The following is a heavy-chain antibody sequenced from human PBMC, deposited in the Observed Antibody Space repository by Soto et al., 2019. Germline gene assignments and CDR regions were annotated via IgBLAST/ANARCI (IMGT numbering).Heavy chain of an antibody. D-gene: IGHD2-15*01. J-gene: IGHJ3*02. V-gene: IGHV4-59*11. CDR2: IYHTVNT. Sequence: SETLSLTCSFSVVSIVSHFWSWIRQAPGKGPELVGYIYHTVNTNYNPALKSRVTTSMDTSKNQLSLQLSSVTAADTAVYYCARLQYTVVTALDIWGQGTMVTVSS. CDR1: VVSIVSHF. CDR3: ARLQYTVVTALDI.